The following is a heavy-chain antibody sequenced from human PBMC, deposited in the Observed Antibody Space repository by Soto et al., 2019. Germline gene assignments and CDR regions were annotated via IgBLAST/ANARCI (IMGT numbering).Heavy chain of an antibody. Sequence: GGSLRLSCAASGFTFSSYGMHWVRQAPGKGLEWVAVISYDGSNKYYADSVKGRFTISRDNSKNTLYLQMNSLRAEDTAVYYCAKDKRPSYGSGRTHPDLRYYYYGMDVWGQGTTVTVSS. J-gene: IGHJ6*02. CDR1: GFTFSSYG. V-gene: IGHV3-30*18. CDR2: ISYDGSNK. D-gene: IGHD3-10*01. CDR3: AKDKRPSYGSGRTHPDLRYYYYGMDV.